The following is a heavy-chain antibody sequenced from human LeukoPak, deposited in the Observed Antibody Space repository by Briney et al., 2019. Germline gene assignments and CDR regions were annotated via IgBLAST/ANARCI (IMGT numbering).Heavy chain of an antibody. CDR1: GFTFSAYA. CDR2: IGSDNKP. CDR3: ARDLPYYVAMDV. V-gene: IGHV3-23*01. J-gene: IGHJ6*02. D-gene: IGHD3-10*02. Sequence: GGSLRLSCEASGFTFSAYAMTWFRQAPGKGLEWVSSIGSDNKPHYSESVQGRFAISRDNSKNTLFLQLNSLRAEDTALYYCARDLPYYVAMDVWGQGTTVTVSS.